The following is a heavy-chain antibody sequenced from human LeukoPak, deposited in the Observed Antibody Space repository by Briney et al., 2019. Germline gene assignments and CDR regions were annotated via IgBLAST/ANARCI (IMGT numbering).Heavy chain of an antibody. V-gene: IGHV1-2*02. CDR3: ARATKLRFLEWPGAD. D-gene: IGHD3-3*01. J-gene: IGHJ4*02. CDR1: GYTFTGYY. Sequence: WASVKVSCKASGYTFTGYYMHWVRQAPGQGLEWMGWINPNSGGTNYAQKFQGRVTMTRDTSISTAYMELSRLRSDDTAVYYCARATKLRFLEWPGADWGQGTLVTVSS. CDR2: INPNSGGT.